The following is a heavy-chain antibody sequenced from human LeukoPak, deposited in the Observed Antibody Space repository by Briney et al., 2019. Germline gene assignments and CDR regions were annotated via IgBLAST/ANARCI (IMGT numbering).Heavy chain of an antibody. Sequence: GGSLRLSCAGSGFTFSSLAMSWVRQAPGKGLEWVSTLGGSGGTYYADFVKGRFTISRDNSKNTLYLQMNSLRAEDTAVYYCARDLYGYSYGYGVDHWGQGTLVTVSS. CDR3: ARDLYGYSYGYGVDH. CDR2: LGGSGGT. J-gene: IGHJ4*02. D-gene: IGHD5-18*01. V-gene: IGHV3-23*01. CDR1: GFTFSSLA.